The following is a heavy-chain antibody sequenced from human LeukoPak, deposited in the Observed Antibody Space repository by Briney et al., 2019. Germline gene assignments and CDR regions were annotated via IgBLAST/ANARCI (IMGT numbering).Heavy chain of an antibody. J-gene: IGHJ3*02. Sequence: ASVKVSCKASGYTFTSYGISWVRQAPGQGLEWMGWISAYNGNTNYAQKLQGRVTMTTDTSTSTAYMELRSLRSDDTAVYYCERGLDYDSSLDAFDIWGQGTMVTVSS. V-gene: IGHV1-18*01. CDR1: GYTFTSYG. CDR3: ERGLDYDSSLDAFDI. CDR2: ISAYNGNT. D-gene: IGHD3-22*01.